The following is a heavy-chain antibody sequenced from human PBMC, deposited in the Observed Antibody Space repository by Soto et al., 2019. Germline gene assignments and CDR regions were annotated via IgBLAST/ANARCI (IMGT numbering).Heavy chain of an antibody. V-gene: IGHV3-7*01. CDR2: IKPDGSAT. J-gene: IGHJ4*02. CDR1: GFTFGSYW. CDR3: ARAGYCGPGCYYYFDY. D-gene: IGHD2-21*02. Sequence: PGGSLRLSGAVSGFTFGSYWMNWVRLIPGKGLEWVAYIKPDGSATYYVDSVKGRFTISRDNAKNSLYLQMNSLRVEDTSVYYCARAGYCGPGCYYYFDYWGQGTLVTRLL.